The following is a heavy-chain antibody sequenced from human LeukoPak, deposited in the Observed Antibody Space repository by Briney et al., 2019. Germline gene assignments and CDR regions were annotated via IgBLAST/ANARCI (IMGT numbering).Heavy chain of an antibody. CDR2: INHSGST. D-gene: IGHD2-21*02. J-gene: IGHJ4*02. CDR3: ARGGDWLFDY. V-gene: IGHV4-34*01. CDR1: GGSFSGYY. Sequence: SETLSLTCAVYGGSFSGYYWSWIRQPPGKGLEWIGEINHSGSTNYNPSLKSRVTISVDTSKNQFSLKLSSVTAADTAVYYCARGGDWLFDYWGQGILVTVSS.